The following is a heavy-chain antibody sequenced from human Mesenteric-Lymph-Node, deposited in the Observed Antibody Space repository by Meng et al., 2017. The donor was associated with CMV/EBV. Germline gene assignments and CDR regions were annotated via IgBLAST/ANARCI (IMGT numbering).Heavy chain of an antibody. V-gene: IGHV4-39*07. CDR1: GGSISSSSYY. Sequence: GSLRLSCTVSGGSISSSSYYWGWIRPPPGTGLEWIGSIYYSGSTYYNPSLKSRVTISVDTSKNQFSLKLSSVTAADTAVYYCARGGGKYYYGSGSPYYFDYWGQGTLVTVSS. CDR2: IYYSGST. D-gene: IGHD3-10*01. CDR3: ARGGGKYYYGSGSPYYFDY. J-gene: IGHJ4*02.